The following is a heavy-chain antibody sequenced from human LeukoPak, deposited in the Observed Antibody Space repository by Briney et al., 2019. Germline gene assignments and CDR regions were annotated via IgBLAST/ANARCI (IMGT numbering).Heavy chain of an antibody. CDR1: GFTFSSLW. CDR3: VRDRSRLIY. CDR2: IKEDGSEK. J-gene: IGHJ4*02. Sequence: GGSLRLSCAVSGFTFSSLWMSWVRQAPGKGLEWVAAIKEDGSEKNYVGSVKGRFTISRDNAENSLFLQMNSLRPEDTAVYYCVRDRSRLIYWGQGTQVTVSS. D-gene: IGHD2-21*01. V-gene: IGHV3-7*01.